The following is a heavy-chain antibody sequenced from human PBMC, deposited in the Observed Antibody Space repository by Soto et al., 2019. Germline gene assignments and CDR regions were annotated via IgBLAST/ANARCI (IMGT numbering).Heavy chain of an antibody. J-gene: IGHJ5*02. CDR2: ISYDGSNK. D-gene: IGHD4-17*01. CDR1: GFTFSSYG. V-gene: IGHV3-30*18. CDR3: AKDGGPDYGGFDP. Sequence: PGGSLRLSCAASGFTFSSYGMHWVRQAPGKGLEWVAVISYDGSNKYYADSVKGRFTISRDNSKNTLYLQMNSLRAEDTAVYYCAKDGGPDYGGFDPWGQGTLVTVSS.